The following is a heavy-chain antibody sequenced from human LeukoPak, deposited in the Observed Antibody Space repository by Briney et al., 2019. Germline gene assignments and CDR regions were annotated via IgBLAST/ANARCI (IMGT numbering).Heavy chain of an antibody. Sequence: ASVKVSCKASGYTFTGYYMHWVRQAPGQGLEWMGWINPNGGGTNYAQKFQGRVTMTRDTSISTAYMELSRLRSDDTAVYYCARDRVSMWTGFRDAFDIWGQGTMVTVSS. V-gene: IGHV1-2*02. CDR2: INPNGGGT. D-gene: IGHD1-14*01. CDR3: ARDRVSMWTGFRDAFDI. J-gene: IGHJ3*02. CDR1: GYTFTGYY.